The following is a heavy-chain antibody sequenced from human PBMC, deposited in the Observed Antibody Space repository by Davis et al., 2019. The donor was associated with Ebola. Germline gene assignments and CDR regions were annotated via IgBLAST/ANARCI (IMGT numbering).Heavy chain of an antibody. D-gene: IGHD3-9*01. CDR1: GFTFSSYA. Sequence: PGGSLRLSCAASGFTFSSYAMSWVRQAPGKGLEWVSAIAGSGGSTYHADSVKGRFTISRDNSKNTLYLQMKSLRAEDTAVYYCAAHYDILTGYYYYYGMDVWGQGTTVTVSS. V-gene: IGHV3-23*01. J-gene: IGHJ6*02. CDR3: AAHYDILTGYYYYYGMDV. CDR2: IAGSGGST.